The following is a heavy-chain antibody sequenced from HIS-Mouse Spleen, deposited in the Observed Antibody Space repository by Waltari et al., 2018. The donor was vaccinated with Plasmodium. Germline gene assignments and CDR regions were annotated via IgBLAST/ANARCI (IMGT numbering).Heavy chain of an antibody. J-gene: IGHJ3*02. CDR2: IYSGGST. D-gene: IGHD6-6*01. Sequence: EVQLVESGGGLIQPGGSLRLSCAASGFTVSSNQLTWVRQAPGKGLEWVSVIYSGGSTYYADSVKGRFTISRDNSKNTLYLQMNSLRAEDTAVYYCARGMKSSSSAFDIWGQGTMVTVSS. V-gene: IGHV3-53*01. CDR1: GFTVSSNQ. CDR3: ARGMKSSSSAFDI.